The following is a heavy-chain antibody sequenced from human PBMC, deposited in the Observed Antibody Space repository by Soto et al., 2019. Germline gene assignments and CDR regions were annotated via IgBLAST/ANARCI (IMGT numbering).Heavy chain of an antibody. Sequence: PGGSLRLSCEASGFTFSSYSMNWVRQAPGKGLQWVSFITSSGSAIYYADSVMGRFTISRDNAKNSLHLQMNSLRAEDTAVYYCAKPLLGLATVLPGMYVWGQGTTVTVSS. CDR2: ITSSGSAI. V-gene: IGHV3-48*01. D-gene: IGHD4-17*01. CDR1: GFTFSSYS. J-gene: IGHJ6*02. CDR3: AKPLLGLATVLPGMYV.